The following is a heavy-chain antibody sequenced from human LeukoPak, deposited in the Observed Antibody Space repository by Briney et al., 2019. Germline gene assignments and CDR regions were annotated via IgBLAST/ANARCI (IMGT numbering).Heavy chain of an antibody. J-gene: IGHJ6*03. Sequence: PGGSLRLSCAASGFIFSSYGMTWVRQAPGKGLEWVAVISYDGSDKYYADSVKGRFTISRDNSKNTLYLQMNSLRAEDTAVYYCAKDGPSSSWDYYYYMDVWGKGTTVTISS. V-gene: IGHV3-30*18. D-gene: IGHD6-13*01. CDR3: AKDGPSSSWDYYYYMDV. CDR1: GFIFSSYG. CDR2: ISYDGSDK.